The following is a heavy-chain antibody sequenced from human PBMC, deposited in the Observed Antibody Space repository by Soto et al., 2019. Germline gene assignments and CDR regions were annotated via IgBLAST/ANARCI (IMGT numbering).Heavy chain of an antibody. J-gene: IGHJ4*02. D-gene: IGHD2-2*01. CDR2: IHWNDDK. CDR1: GFSLSTSGEG. V-gene: IGHV2-5*01. CDR3: AHTSGPAAMGGFDY. Sequence: QITLKESGPTLVKPTQTLTLTCTFSGFSLSTSGEGVGWIRQPPGKALEWLALIHWNDDKRYSPSLKTRLTITKDTSKNPVVLTMTNMDPVDTATYYCAHTSGPAAMGGFDYWGQGTLVTVSS.